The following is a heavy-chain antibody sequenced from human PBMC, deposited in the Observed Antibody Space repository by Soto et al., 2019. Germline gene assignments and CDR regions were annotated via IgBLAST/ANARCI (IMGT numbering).Heavy chain of an antibody. Sequence: ASVKVSCKASGGTFSSYAISWVRQGPGQGLEWMGGIIPIFGTANYAQKFQGRVTITADESTSTAYMELSSLRSEDTAVYYCASKGYRSGGSCYSPNAPDIWG. CDR2: IIPIFGTA. J-gene: IGHJ3*02. V-gene: IGHV1-69*13. D-gene: IGHD2-15*01. CDR3: ASKGYRSGGSCYSPNAPDI. CDR1: GGTFSSYA.